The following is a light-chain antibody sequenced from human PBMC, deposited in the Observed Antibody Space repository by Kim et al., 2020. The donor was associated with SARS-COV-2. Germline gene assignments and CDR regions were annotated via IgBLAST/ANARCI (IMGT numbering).Light chain of an antibody. J-gene: IGKJ5*01. Sequence: DKVTITCRARQNIRNALGCCQQNHGRAPIRLIYSASSVQRVVPSRSSGSGSGTEFSLTISSLQPEDFATYFCLKHNTDPITFGQGTQREIK. V-gene: IGKV1-17*01. CDR1: QNIRNA. CDR3: LKHNTDPIT. CDR2: SAS.